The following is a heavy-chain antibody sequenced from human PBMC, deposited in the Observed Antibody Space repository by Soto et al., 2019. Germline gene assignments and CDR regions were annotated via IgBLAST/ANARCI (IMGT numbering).Heavy chain of an antibody. CDR2: INHSGST. J-gene: IGHJ4*02. Sequence: QVQLQQWGAGLLKPSETLSLTCAVYGGSFSGYYWSWIRQPPGKGLEWIGEINHSGSTNYNPSLKSRVTISVDTSKNQFSLKLSSVTAADTAVYYCARGRKAGYYDSSGYLDYWGQGTLVTASS. V-gene: IGHV4-34*01. D-gene: IGHD3-22*01. CDR1: GGSFSGYY. CDR3: ARGRKAGYYDSSGYLDY.